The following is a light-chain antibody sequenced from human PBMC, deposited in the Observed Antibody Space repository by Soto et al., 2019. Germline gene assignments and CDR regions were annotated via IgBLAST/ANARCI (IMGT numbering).Light chain of an antibody. J-gene: IGLJ3*02. V-gene: IGLV2-8*01. CDR1: GSDIGAYNF. CDR2: GVT. CDR3: YSYAGRNIWV. Sequence: QSALAQPPSASGSPGQSVTISCTGSGSDIGAYNFVSWYQQHPGKAPKLMIFGVTERPSGVPDRFSGSKSGNMASLTVSGLQADDEAVYYCYSYAGRNIWVFGGGTKLTVL.